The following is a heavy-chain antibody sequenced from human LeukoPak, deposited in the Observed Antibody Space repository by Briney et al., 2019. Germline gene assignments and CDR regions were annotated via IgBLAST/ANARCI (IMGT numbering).Heavy chain of an antibody. J-gene: IGHJ4*02. Sequence: GGSLRLSCAASGFTFSSYSMNWLRQAPGKGLEWVSSISSSSSYIYYADSVKGRFTISRDNAKNSLYLQMNSLRAEDTAVYYCARSSIFGVAQPPDDYWGQGTLVTVSS. V-gene: IGHV3-21*01. CDR1: GFTFSSYS. D-gene: IGHD3-3*01. CDR3: ARSSIFGVAQPPDDY. CDR2: ISSSSSYI.